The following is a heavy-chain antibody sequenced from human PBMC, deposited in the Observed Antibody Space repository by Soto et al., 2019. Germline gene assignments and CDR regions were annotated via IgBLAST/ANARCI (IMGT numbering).Heavy chain of an antibody. J-gene: IGHJ3*02. CDR1: GGTFSSYA. CDR3: ARQPAYAFDI. V-gene: IGHV1-69*01. Sequence: QVQLVQSGAEVKKPGSSVKVSCKASGGTFSSYAISWVRQAPGQGLEWMGGIIPIFGTATYAQKFQGRVTLAADESTSTAYMELSSVRSEDTAVYYCARQPAYAFDIWGQGTMFTVSS. D-gene: IGHD3-16*01. CDR2: IIPIFGTA.